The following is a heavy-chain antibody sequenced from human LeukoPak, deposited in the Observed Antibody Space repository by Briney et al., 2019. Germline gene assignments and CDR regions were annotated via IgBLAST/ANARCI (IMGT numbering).Heavy chain of an antibody. J-gene: IGHJ4*02. CDR2: INQDESHK. CDR3: ASFIAAAGNLGFDY. Sequence: GGSLRLSCAASGITFSSYWMSWVRQAPGKGLEWVANINQDESHKYYVDPVKGRFTISRDNAKNSLYLQMSSLRAEDTAVYYCASFIAAAGNLGFDYWGQGTLVTVSS. V-gene: IGHV3-7*01. CDR1: GITFSSYW. D-gene: IGHD6-13*01.